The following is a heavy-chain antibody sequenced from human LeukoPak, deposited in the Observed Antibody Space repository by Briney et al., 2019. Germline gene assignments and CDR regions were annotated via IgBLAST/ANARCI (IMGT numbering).Heavy chain of an antibody. CDR1: GFTFSSYS. CDR3: ARGNSYVLPYFDY. D-gene: IGHD5-18*01. Sequence: GGSLRLSCAASGFTFSSYSMNWVRQAPGKGLEGVSSISSSSSYIYYADSVKGRFTLSRDNAKNSLYLQMNSLRAEDTAVYYWARGNSYVLPYFDYWGQGTLVTVSS. CDR2: ISSSSSYI. J-gene: IGHJ4*02. V-gene: IGHV3-21*01.